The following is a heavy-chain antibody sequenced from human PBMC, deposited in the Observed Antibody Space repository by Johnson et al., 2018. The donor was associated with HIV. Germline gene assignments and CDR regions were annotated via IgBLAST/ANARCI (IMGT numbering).Heavy chain of an antibody. CDR3: ARDWGGYDAFDV. Sequence: VQLVESGGGVVQPGRSLRLSCAASGFTFSSYGLHWVRQTPGKGLEWVSGINWNGGSTGFADSVTGRFTIYRDNAKNSMYLQWNSLRAEDTAVYCCARDWGGYDAFDVWGQGTMVTVSS. CDR1: GFTFSSYG. D-gene: IGHD1-26*01. J-gene: IGHJ3*01. V-gene: IGHV3-20*04. CDR2: INWNGGST.